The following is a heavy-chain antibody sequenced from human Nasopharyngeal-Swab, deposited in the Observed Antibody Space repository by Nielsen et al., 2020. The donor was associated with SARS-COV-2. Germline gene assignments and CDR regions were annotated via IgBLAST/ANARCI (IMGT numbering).Heavy chain of an antibody. CDR3: ARDLFHSSSWYEDY. J-gene: IGHJ4*02. CDR2: ISYDGSNK. D-gene: IGHD6-13*01. CDR1: GFTFSSYA. V-gene: IGHV3-30*04. Sequence: GESLKISCAASGFTFSSYAMHWVRQAQGKGLEWVAVISYDGSNKYYADSVKGRFTISRDNSKNTLYLQMNSLRAEDTAVYYCARDLFHSSSWYEDYWGQGTLVTVSS.